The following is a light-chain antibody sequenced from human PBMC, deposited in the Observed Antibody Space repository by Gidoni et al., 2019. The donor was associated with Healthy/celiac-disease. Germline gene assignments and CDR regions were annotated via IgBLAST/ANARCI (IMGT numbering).Light chain of an antibody. Sequence: DIQMTQSPSSLSASVGDRVTITCRASQGISNSLAWYQQKPGKAPKLLLYAASRLESGVPSRFSGSGSGTDYTLTISSLQPEDFATYYCQQYYSTPPVTFXGXTKVEIK. CDR2: AAS. J-gene: IGKJ4*01. CDR3: QQYYSTPPVT. V-gene: IGKV1-NL1*01. CDR1: QGISNS.